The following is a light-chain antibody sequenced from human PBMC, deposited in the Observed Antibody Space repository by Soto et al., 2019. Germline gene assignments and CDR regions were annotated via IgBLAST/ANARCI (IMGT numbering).Light chain of an antibody. CDR3: QQYNNLRT. V-gene: IGKV3-15*01. CDR1: QSVSSN. CDR2: GAS. Sequence: EIVMTQSPATLSVSPGERATLSCRASQSVSSNLAWYQQKPGQAPRLLIYGASTRATGIPARFSGSGSGTEFTLTISSLQSEDFAVYYCQQYNNLRTFGQGTKVESK. J-gene: IGKJ1*01.